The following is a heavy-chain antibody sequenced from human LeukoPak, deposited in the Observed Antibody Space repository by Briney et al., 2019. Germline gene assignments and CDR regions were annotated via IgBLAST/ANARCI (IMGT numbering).Heavy chain of an antibody. CDR1: GYSFTSYW. V-gene: IGHV5-51*01. CDR2: IYPGDSDT. Sequence: GESLKISCKGSGYSFTSYWIGWVRQMPGKGLEWMGIIYPGDSDTRYSPSFQGQVTISADKSISTAYLQWSSLKASDTAMYYRARLEVAVAGYYYYYGMDVWGQGTTVTVSS. D-gene: IGHD6-19*01. CDR3: ARLEVAVAGYYYYYGMDV. J-gene: IGHJ6*02.